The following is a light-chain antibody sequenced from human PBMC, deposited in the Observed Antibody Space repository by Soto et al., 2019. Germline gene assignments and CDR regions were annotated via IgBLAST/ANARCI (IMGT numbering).Light chain of an antibody. CDR2: KAS. CDR1: QSISSW. J-gene: IGKJ1*01. Sequence: DIQMTQSPSTPSASVGDRVTITCRASQSISSWLAWYQQKPGKAPNLLIYKASSLQSGVPSRFSGSGSGTEFTLTISSLRPDDCGTYYCQQYNDKWTFGQGTKV. CDR3: QQYNDKWT. V-gene: IGKV1-5*03.